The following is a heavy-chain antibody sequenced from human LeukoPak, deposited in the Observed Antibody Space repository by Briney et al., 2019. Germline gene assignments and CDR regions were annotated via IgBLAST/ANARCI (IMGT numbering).Heavy chain of an antibody. J-gene: IGHJ5*02. CDR1: GYTFTGYY. CDR2: INPNSGGT. D-gene: IGHD3-3*01. Sequence: ASVKVSCKASGYTFTGYYIRWVRQAPGRGLEWMGWINPNSGGTNYAQKFQGRVTMTRDTSISTAYMELSRLRSDDTAVYYCARWGSYDFWSGYYGWFDPWGQGTLVTVSS. V-gene: IGHV1-2*02. CDR3: ARWGSYDFWSGYYGWFDP.